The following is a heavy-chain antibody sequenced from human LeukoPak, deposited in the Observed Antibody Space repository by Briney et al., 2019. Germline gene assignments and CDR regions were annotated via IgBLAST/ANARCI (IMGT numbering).Heavy chain of an antibody. CDR3: ARVHYYNSGSPSYGLDV. D-gene: IGHD3-10*01. CDR2: ISSTSTYI. V-gene: IGHV3-21*01. J-gene: IGHJ6*02. Sequence: GGSLRLSCAASGFTFSSYAMSWVRQAPGKGLEWVSSISSTSTYIYYADSVKGRFTISRDNAKNSLYLQMNSLRAEDTAVYYCARVHYYNSGSPSYGLDVWGQGTTVTVSS. CDR1: GFTFSSYA.